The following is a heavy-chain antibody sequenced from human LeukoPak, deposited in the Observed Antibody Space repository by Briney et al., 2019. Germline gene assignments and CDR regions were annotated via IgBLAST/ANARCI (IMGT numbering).Heavy chain of an antibody. V-gene: IGHV3-23*01. J-gene: IGHJ3*02. CDR2: VTGLRGNT. CDR3: AKHKFDAFDI. CDR1: GFTFGSDA. Sequence: PGGSLRLSCAASGFTFGSDAMTWVRQAPGKGLEWVSTVTGLRGNTYYADSVKGRFIISRDNSKNTLYLQMNSLRAEDTAIYYCAKHKFDAFDIWGQGTMVIVSS.